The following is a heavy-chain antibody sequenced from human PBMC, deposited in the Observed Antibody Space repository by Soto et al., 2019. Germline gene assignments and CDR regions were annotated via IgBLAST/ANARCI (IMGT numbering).Heavy chain of an antibody. CDR3: ARRKGCTNGVCYPYYYYYMDV. Sequence: LTYTVSGGSISSHYWRWIRQHPGKGLEWIGYIYYSGSTNYNPSLKSRVTISVDTSKNQFSLKLSSVTAADTAVYYCARRKGCTNGVCYPYYYYYMDVWGKGTTVTVSS. CDR1: GGSISSHY. V-gene: IGHV4-59*08. D-gene: IGHD2-8*01. CDR2: IYYSGST. J-gene: IGHJ6*03.